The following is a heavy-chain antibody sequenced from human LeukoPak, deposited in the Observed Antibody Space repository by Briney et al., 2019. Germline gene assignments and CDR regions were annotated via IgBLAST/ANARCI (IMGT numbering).Heavy chain of an antibody. D-gene: IGHD3-22*01. CDR1: GYTSTSYY. J-gene: IGHJ3*02. CDR3: AMGDSSGYSGEDI. Sequence: ASVKVSCKASGYTSTSYYMHWVRQAPGQGLEWMGIINPSGGSTSYAQKFQGRVTMTRDTSTSTVYMELSSLRSEDTAVYYCAMGDSSGYSGEDIWGQGTMVTVSS. V-gene: IGHV1-46*01. CDR2: INPSGGST.